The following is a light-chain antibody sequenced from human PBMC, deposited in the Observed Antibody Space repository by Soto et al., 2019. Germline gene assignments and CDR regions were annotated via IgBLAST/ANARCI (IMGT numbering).Light chain of an antibody. J-gene: IGKJ2*01. CDR1: QSVSSSD. Sequence: ESVLTQSPGTLSLSPGERATLSCMARQSVSSSDLDWYQQKPGQAPRLLIYGASSRATGIPDRFSGSGSGTDLTLTISRLEPEDFAVYYCQQYGSSPRYTFGQGTKLEIK. V-gene: IGKV3-20*01. CDR3: QQYGSSPRYT. CDR2: GAS.